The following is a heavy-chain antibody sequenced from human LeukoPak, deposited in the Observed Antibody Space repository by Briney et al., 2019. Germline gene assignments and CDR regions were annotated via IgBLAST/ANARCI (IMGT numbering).Heavy chain of an antibody. J-gene: IGHJ4*02. Sequence: SETLSLTCTVYGVSFSGYYWSWIRQPPGKGLEWIGEINHSGSTNYNPSLKSRVTISVDTSKNQFSLKLSSVTAADTAVYYCARIGHYDSSNLYYFDYWGQGTLVTVSS. V-gene: IGHV4-34*01. CDR3: ARIGHYDSSNLYYFDY. CDR2: INHSGST. D-gene: IGHD3-22*01. CDR1: GVSFSGYY.